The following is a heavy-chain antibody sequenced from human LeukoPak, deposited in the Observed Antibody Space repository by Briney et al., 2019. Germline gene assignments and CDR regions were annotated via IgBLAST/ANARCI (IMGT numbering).Heavy chain of an antibody. CDR2: INQDGSEK. Sequence: PGGSLRLSCAASGFTFKTYWMIWVRRTPGKGLEWVANINQDGSEKYYVDSVKGRFTISRENAKNSLYLQMNSLRAEDTAIYYCARVPTNSWYNWFDPGAREPWSPSPQ. CDR1: GFTFKTYW. J-gene: IGHJ5*02. CDR3: ARVPTNSWYNWFDP. D-gene: IGHD2-8*01. V-gene: IGHV3-7*03.